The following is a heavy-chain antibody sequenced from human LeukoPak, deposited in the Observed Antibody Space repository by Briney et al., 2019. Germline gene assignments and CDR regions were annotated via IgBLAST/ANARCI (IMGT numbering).Heavy chain of an antibody. CDR1: VFTFSSYA. V-gene: IGHV3-30-3*01. J-gene: IGHJ4*02. Sequence: GGSLRLSCAASVFTFSSYAMHWVRQAPGKGLEWVAVISYDGSNKYYADSVKGRFTISRDNAKNSLYLQMNSLRAEDTAVYYFASPQDCCDYWGQGTLVTVSS. CDR2: ISYDGSNK. CDR3: ASPQDCCDY.